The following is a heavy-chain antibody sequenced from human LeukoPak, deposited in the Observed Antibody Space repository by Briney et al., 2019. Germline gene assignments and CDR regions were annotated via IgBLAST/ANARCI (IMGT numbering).Heavy chain of an antibody. CDR3: ARLWSTSCKGGSCPHQPNY. D-gene: IGHD2-15*01. CDR1: GGSISSSAYH. Sequence: SEALSLTCTVSGGSISSSAYHWGWIRQPPGKGLEWIGTINYGGNTYYNLSLKSRVIIFLDTSKNQFSLKLSSVTAADTAVYYCARLWSTSCKGGSCPHQPNYWGQGTRVTVPS. CDR2: INYGGNT. V-gene: IGHV4-39*01. J-gene: IGHJ4*02.